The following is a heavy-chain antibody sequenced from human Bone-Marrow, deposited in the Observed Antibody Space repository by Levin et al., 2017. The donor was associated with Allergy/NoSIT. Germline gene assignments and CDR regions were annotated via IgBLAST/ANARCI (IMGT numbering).Heavy chain of an antibody. V-gene: IGHV1-24*01. J-gene: IGHJ4*02. Sequence: GASVKVSYKVSGYTLTELSMHWVRQAPGKGLEWMGGFDPEDGETIYAQKFQGRVTMTEDTSTDTAYMELSSLRSEDTAVYYCKVRGVIISYFDYWGQGTLVTVSS. CDR1: GYTLTELS. CDR3: KVRGVIISYFDY. CDR2: FDPEDGET. D-gene: IGHD3-10*01.